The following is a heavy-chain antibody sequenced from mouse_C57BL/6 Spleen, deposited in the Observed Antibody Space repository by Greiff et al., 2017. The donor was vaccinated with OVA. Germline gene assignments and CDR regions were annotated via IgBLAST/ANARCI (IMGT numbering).Heavy chain of an antibody. Sequence: DVHLVESGPELVKPGASVKIPCKASGYTFTDYNMDWVKQSHGKSLEWIGDINPNNGGTIYNQKFKGKATLTVDKSSSTAYMELRSLTSEDTAVYYCARNLLGGFAYWGQGTLVTVSA. CDR2: INPNNGGT. J-gene: IGHJ3*01. CDR1: GYTFTDYN. CDR3: ARNLLGGFAY. V-gene: IGHV1-18*01. D-gene: IGHD2-10*01.